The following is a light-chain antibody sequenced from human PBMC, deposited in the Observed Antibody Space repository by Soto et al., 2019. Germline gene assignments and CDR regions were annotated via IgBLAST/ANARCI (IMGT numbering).Light chain of an antibody. Sequence: DIQMTQSPSSVSASVGDRVTITCRASQGVSSYLAWYQQKPGKAPKXLIYGATSLQSGVPSRFSGSGSGTEFTLTISSLQPDDFATYYCQQYNRYSRTFGQGTKVDIK. V-gene: IGKV1D-16*01. CDR2: GAT. J-gene: IGKJ1*01. CDR3: QQYNRYSRT. CDR1: QGVSSY.